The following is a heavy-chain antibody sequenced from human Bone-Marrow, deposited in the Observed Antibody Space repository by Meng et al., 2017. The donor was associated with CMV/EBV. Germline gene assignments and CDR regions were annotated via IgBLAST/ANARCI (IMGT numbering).Heavy chain of an antibody. J-gene: IGHJ4*02. CDR3: ARETYYDFWSGYYTRGVVDY. V-gene: IGHV4-59*12. Sequence: SETLSLTCTVSGGSISSYYWSWIRQPPGKGLEWIGSIYYSGSTYYNPSLKSRVTISVDTSKNQFSLKLSSVTAADTAVYYCARETYYDFWSGYYTRGVVDYWGQGTLVTVSS. CDR2: IYYSGST. D-gene: IGHD3-3*01. CDR1: GGSISSYY.